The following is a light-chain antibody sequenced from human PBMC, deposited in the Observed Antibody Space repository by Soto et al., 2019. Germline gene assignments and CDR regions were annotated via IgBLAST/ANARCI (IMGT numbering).Light chain of an antibody. Sequence: EVVLTQSPATLSVSPGDRDTLSCRARQSVSRNLAWYQQKPGQAPRLLIYCASTSATGVPAWFSGSGSSTEITLSISRFQSDDVGIYYGQQYGDWTPETFGQGTKL. CDR2: CAS. CDR1: QSVSRN. CDR3: QQYGDWTPET. J-gene: IGKJ2*01. V-gene: IGKV3-15*01.